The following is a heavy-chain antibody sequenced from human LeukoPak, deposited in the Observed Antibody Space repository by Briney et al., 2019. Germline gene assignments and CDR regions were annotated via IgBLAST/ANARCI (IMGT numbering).Heavy chain of an antibody. CDR3: TRDHHRRHYDSQARNTFDI. V-gene: IGHV3-48*01. D-gene: IGHD3-22*01. CDR1: GFTFSSYS. Sequence: GGSLRLSCAASGFTFSSYSMNWVRQAPGKGLEWLSYISSSSSTIYYADSVRGRFTISRDNAKNSLYLQMNSLRAEDTAVYYCTRDHHRRHYDSQARNTFDIWGQGTMVTVSS. J-gene: IGHJ3*02. CDR2: ISSSSSTI.